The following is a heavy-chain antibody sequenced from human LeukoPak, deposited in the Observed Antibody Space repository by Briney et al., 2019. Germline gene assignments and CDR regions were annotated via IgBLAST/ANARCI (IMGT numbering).Heavy chain of an antibody. CDR1: GGSISSYY. Sequence: KPSETLSLTCTVSGGSISSYYWSWIRQPPGKGPEWIGYIYYSGSTNYNPSLKSRVTISVDTSKNQFSLKLSSVTAADTAVYYCARVLGAVSYSGSYYNYFDYWGQGTLVTVSS. V-gene: IGHV4-59*01. J-gene: IGHJ4*02. D-gene: IGHD1-26*01. CDR2: IYYSGST. CDR3: ARVLGAVSYSGSYYNYFDY.